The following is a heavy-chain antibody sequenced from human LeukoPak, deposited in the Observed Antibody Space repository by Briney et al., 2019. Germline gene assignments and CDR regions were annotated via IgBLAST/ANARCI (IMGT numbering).Heavy chain of an antibody. D-gene: IGHD3-3*01. CDR1: GYTFTSYG. CDR2: ISAYNGNT. V-gene: IGHV1-18*01. CDR3: ARDGEIIYYYYYMDV. J-gene: IGHJ6*03. Sequence: ASVKVSCKASGYTFTSYGISWVRQAPGQGLEWMGWISAYNGNTNYAQKLQGRVTMTTDTSTSTAYMELRSLRSDDTAVYCCARDGEIIYYYYYMDVWGKGTTVTVSS.